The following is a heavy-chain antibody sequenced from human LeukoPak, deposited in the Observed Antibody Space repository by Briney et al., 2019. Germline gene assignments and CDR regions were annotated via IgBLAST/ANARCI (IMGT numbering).Heavy chain of an antibody. D-gene: IGHD3-10*01. CDR2: ISGSGGST. CDR3: AKDPQFEYGSGSLY. CDR1: GFTFSSYA. V-gene: IGHV3-23*01. J-gene: IGHJ4*02. Sequence: GGSLRLSCAASGFTFSSYAMSWVRQAPGKGLEWVSAISGSGGSTYYADSVKGRFTISRDNSKNTLYLQMNSLRAEDTAVYYCAKDPQFEYGSGSLYWGQGTLVTVSS.